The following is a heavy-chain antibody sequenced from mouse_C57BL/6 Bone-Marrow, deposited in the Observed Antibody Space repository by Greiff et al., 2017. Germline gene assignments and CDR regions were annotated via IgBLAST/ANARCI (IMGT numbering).Heavy chain of an antibody. Sequence: VQLQQSGPELVKPGASVKISCKASGYTFTDYYMNWVKQSHGKSLEWIGDINPNNGGTSYNQKFKGKATLTVDKSYSTAYMELRRLTSEDSAVYYCAGEGIYDGYYDAMDYWGQGTSVTVSS. CDR1: GYTFTDYY. V-gene: IGHV1-26*01. CDR2: INPNNGGT. CDR3: AGEGIYDGYYDAMDY. J-gene: IGHJ4*01. D-gene: IGHD2-3*01.